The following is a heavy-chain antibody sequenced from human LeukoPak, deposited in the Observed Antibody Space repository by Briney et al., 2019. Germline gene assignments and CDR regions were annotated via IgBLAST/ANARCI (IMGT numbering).Heavy chain of an antibody. CDR1: GFTFSSYA. Sequence: PGRSLRLSCAASGFTFSSYAMHWVRQAPGKGLEWVAVISYDGSNKYYADSVKGRFTISRDNSKNTLYLQMNSLRAEDTAVYYCAREAFSGSLYYYYYTDVWGKGTTVTVSS. CDR2: ISYDGSNK. CDR3: AREAFSGSLYYYYYTDV. J-gene: IGHJ6*03. D-gene: IGHD1-26*01. V-gene: IGHV3-30-3*01.